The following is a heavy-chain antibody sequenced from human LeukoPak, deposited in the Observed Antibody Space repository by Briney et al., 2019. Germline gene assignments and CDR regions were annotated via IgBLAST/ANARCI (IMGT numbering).Heavy chain of an antibody. J-gene: IGHJ4*02. CDR3: AREVYGDYEVSGVLDY. D-gene: IGHD4-17*01. Sequence: PGGSLRLSCAASGFTFRSNGMSWVRQAPGKGLEWVSYISSRGSTIYYADSVKGRFTISRDNAQNSLYLQMNSLRAEDTAVYYCAREVYGDYEVSGVLDYWGQGTLVTVSS. CDR1: GFTFRSNG. CDR2: ISSRGSTI. V-gene: IGHV3-48*01.